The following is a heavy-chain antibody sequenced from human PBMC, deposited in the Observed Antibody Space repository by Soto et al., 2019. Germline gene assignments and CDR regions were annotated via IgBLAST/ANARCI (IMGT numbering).Heavy chain of an antibody. CDR2: IIPIFGTA. V-gene: IGHV1-69*06. J-gene: IGHJ6*02. CDR1: GGTFSSYA. CDR3: SSSTGDGAAMRISYYGMDV. Sequence: SVKVSCKASGGTFSSYAISWVRQAPGQGLEWMGGIIPIFGTANYAQKFQGRVTITSDKSTSTAYMELSSLRSEDTAVYYCSSSTGDGAAMRISYYGMDVWGQGTTVTVSS. D-gene: IGHD2-2*01.